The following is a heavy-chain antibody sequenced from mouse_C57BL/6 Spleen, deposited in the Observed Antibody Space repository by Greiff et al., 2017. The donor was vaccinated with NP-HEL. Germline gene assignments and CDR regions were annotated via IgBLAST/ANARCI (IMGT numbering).Heavy chain of an antibody. D-gene: IGHD2-1*01. V-gene: IGHV1-19*01. Sequence: EFQLQQSGPVLVKPGASVKMSCKASGYTFTDYYMNWVKQSHGKSLEWIGVINPYNGGTSYNQKFKGKATLTVDKSSSTAYMELNSLTSEDSAVYYCAREGGAIYYGKRYAMDYWGQGTSVTVSS. J-gene: IGHJ4*01. CDR2: INPYNGGT. CDR3: AREGGAIYYGKRYAMDY. CDR1: GYTFTDYY.